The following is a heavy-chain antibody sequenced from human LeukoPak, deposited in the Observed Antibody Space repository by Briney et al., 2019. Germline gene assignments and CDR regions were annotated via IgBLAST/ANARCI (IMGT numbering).Heavy chain of an antibody. Sequence: GASVKVSCKASGYTFTSYAMHWVRQAPGQRLEWMGWINAGNGNTKYSQKFQGRVTITRDTSASTAYMELSSLRPEDTAVYYCARVGGSGSYYYLDYFDYWGQGTLVTVSS. J-gene: IGHJ4*02. V-gene: IGHV1-3*01. CDR3: ARVGGSGSYYYLDYFDY. CDR2: INAGNGNT. D-gene: IGHD3-10*01. CDR1: GYTFTSYA.